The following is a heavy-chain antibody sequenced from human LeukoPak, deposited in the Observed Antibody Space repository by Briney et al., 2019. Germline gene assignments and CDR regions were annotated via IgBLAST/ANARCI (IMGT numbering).Heavy chain of an antibody. CDR3: AKEFGAAGKPGAAGFDY. Sequence: GGSLRLSCAASGFTFDDYTMHWVRQAPGKGLEWVSLISWDGGSTYYADSVKGRFTISRDNSKNSLYLQMNSLRTEDTALYYYAKEFGAAGKPGAAGFDYWGQGTLVTVSS. CDR2: ISWDGGST. V-gene: IGHV3-43*01. CDR1: GFTFDDYT. J-gene: IGHJ4*02. D-gene: IGHD6-13*01.